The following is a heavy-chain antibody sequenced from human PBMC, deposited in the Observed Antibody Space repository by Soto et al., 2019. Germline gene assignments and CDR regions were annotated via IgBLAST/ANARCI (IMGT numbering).Heavy chain of an antibody. CDR3: AKDYDSSGYSFFDY. CDR2: ISFDGRSK. Sequence: GGSLRLSCAASGFTFSSYGMHWVRQAPGKGLEWVAVISFDGRSKHYVDSVKGRSTISRDNSKNTLWLQLNSLRVEDTALYYCAKDYDSSGYSFFDYWGQGTLVTVSS. V-gene: IGHV3-30*18. J-gene: IGHJ4*02. D-gene: IGHD3-22*01. CDR1: GFTFSSYG.